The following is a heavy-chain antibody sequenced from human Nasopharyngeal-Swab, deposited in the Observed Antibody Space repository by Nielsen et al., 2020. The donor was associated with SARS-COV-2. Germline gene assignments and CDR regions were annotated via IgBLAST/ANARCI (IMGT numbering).Heavy chain of an antibody. CDR2: ISAYNGNT. V-gene: IGHV1-18*01. CDR1: GYTFTSYG. J-gene: IGHJ6*02. Sequence: ASVKVSCKASGYTFTSYGISWVRQAPGQGLEWMGWISAYNGNTNYAQKLQGRVTMTTDTSTSTAYMELRSLRSDDTAVYYCARDGGIVVVPAATDEPYYYYGMDVWGQGTTVTVSS. D-gene: IGHD2-2*01. CDR3: ARDGGIVVVPAATDEPYYYYGMDV.